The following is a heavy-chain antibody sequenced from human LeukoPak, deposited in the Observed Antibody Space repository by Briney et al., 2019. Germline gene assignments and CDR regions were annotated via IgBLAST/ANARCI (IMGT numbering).Heavy chain of an antibody. Sequence: GGSLRLSCAASGFTFSSYAMSWVRQAPGKGLEWVSAISGSGGSTYYADSVKGRFTISRDNSKNTLYLQMNSLRAQDTAVYYCAKYVKELLVRGDFQHWGQGTLVTVSS. CDR2: ISGSGGST. J-gene: IGHJ1*01. D-gene: IGHD6-19*01. CDR1: GFTFSSYA. V-gene: IGHV3-23*01. CDR3: AKYVKELLVRGDFQH.